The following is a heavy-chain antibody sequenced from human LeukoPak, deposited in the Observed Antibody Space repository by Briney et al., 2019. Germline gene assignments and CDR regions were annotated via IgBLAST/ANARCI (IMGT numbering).Heavy chain of an antibody. D-gene: IGHD3-9*01. Sequence: SETLSLTCTVSGGSISSYYWSWIRQPPGKGLEWIGYIYYSGSTNYNPSLKSRVTISVDTSKNQFSLKLSSVTAADTAVYYCARGGYYDILTGSYYFDYWGQGTLVTVSS. J-gene: IGHJ4*02. CDR1: GGSISSYY. V-gene: IGHV4-59*01. CDR2: IYYSGST. CDR3: ARGGYYDILTGSYYFDY.